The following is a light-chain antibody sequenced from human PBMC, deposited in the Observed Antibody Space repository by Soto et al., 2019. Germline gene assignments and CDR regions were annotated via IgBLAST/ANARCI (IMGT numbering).Light chain of an antibody. CDR3: STYINSITFVI. Sequence: QSALTQPASVPGSPGQSITISCTGTSSDVGAYNYISWYQQHPGKAPKLMIYEVSNRPSGVSTRFSGSKSGNTASLTISGLQAEDEGDYYCSTYINSITFVIFGGGTKLTVL. CDR2: EVS. J-gene: IGLJ2*01. V-gene: IGLV2-14*01. CDR1: SSDVGAYNY.